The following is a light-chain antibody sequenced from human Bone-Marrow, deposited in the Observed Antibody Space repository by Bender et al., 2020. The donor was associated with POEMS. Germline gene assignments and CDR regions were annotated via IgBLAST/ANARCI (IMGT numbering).Light chain of an antibody. V-gene: IGLV2-8*01. Sequence: QSALTQPPSASGSPGQSVTISCTGTTSDVGAYDYVSWYQQYPGKAPKIIIFEVNQRPSGVPDRFSGSKSGNTASLTVSGLQAEDEADYYCSSYAGLPHFVVFGGGTKLTVL. J-gene: IGLJ2*01. CDR1: TSDVGAYDY. CDR3: SSYAGLPHFVV. CDR2: EVN.